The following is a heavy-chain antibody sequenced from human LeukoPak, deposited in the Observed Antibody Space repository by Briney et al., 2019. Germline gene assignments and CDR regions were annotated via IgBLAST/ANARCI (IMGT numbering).Heavy chain of an antibody. J-gene: IGHJ5*02. CDR1: AAINSFY. D-gene: IGHD3-9*01. CDR2: VFHTGHT. Sequence: SETLSLTCTVSAAINSFYWSWLRQPPGKGLEWIGYVFHTGHTNYNPSLKSRVTMSIDPSKDQVSLEVTSVTAADTAVYYCAGSIFGYPWFDPWGQGTLVTVSS. CDR3: AGSIFGYPWFDP. V-gene: IGHV4-59*01.